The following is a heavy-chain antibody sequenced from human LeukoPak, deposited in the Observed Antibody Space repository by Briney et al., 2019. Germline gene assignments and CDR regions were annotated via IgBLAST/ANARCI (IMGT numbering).Heavy chain of an antibody. CDR2: IYYSGST. Sequence: SETLSLTCTVSGDSISSSSYYWGWIRQPPGKGLEWIGSIYYSGSTYYNPSLKSRVTMSVDTSKNQFSLKLSSVTAANTAVYYCARHGGVGVIPDFDYWGPGTLVTVSS. CDR3: ARHGGVGVIPDFDY. J-gene: IGHJ4*02. V-gene: IGHV4-39*01. CDR1: GDSISSSSYY. D-gene: IGHD2-8*02.